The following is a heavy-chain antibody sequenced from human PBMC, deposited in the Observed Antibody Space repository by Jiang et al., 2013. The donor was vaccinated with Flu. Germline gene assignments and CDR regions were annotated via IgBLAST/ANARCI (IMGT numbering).Heavy chain of an antibody. D-gene: IGHD2-15*01. Sequence: GAEVKKPGASVKVSCKASGYTFTSYDINWVRQVTGQGLEWMGWMNPNSGNTGYAQKFQGRVTMTRNTSISTAYMELSSLRSEDTAVYYCTRRSGYCSGGSCYLAGYWGQGTLVTVSS. V-gene: IGHV1-8*01. J-gene: IGHJ4*02. CDR3: TRRSGYCSGGSCYLAGY. CDR2: MNPNSGNT. CDR1: GYTFTSYD.